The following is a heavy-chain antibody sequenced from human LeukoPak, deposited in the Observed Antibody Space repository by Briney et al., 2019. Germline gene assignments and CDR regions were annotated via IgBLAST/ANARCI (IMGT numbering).Heavy chain of an antibody. Sequence: GGSLRLSCAASGFSFSSYEMNWVRQAPGKGLEWVSYIGSSGSTVYYADSVKGRFTISRDNAKNSLYLQMNSLRDEDTAVYYCARSTMIRSPDAFDIWGQGTMVTVSS. D-gene: IGHD3-22*01. J-gene: IGHJ3*02. CDR3: ARSTMIRSPDAFDI. CDR2: IGSSGSTV. V-gene: IGHV3-48*03. CDR1: GFSFSSYE.